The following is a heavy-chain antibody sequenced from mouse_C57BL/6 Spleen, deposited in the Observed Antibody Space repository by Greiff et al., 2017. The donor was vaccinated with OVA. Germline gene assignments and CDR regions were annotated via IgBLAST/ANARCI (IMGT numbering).Heavy chain of an antibody. J-gene: IGHJ2*01. D-gene: IGHD2-4*01. CDR1: GFNIKDYY. CDR2: IDPADGDT. Sequence: VQLQQSGAELVRPGASVKLSCTASGFNIKDYYMHWVKQRPEQGLEWIGRIDPADGDTEYAPKFQGKATMTADTSSNTAYLQLSSLTSEDTAVYYCTFIYYDYLYYFDYWGQGTTLTVSS. V-gene: IGHV14-1*01. CDR3: TFIYYDYLYYFDY.